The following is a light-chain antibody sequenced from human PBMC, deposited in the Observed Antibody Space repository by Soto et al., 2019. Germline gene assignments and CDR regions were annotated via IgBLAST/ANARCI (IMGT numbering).Light chain of an antibody. CDR3: QQTYRAPYS. V-gene: IGKV1-39*01. Sequence: DIQMTQSPPSLSASVGDSVTIVCRATENIDSYLNWYQQKPGSAPTLIVYSASALQSGVPSRLSGSVSGTTFTLTITSLQPEDVSLYFCQQTYRAPYSFGGGT. CDR1: ENIDSY. J-gene: IGKJ4*01. CDR2: SAS.